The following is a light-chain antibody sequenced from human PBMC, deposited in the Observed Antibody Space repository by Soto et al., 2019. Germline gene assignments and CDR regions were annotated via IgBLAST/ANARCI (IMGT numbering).Light chain of an antibody. CDR1: QSVSSY. Sequence: EIVLTQSPATLSLSPGERATLSCRASQSVSSYLAWYQQKPGQAPRLLIYDASNRATGIPTKFSGSESGKHFTLTISSLEPENFAHYYCQQRSNWYTFGQGTKMEIK. CDR3: QQRSNWYT. V-gene: IGKV3-11*01. J-gene: IGKJ2*01. CDR2: DAS.